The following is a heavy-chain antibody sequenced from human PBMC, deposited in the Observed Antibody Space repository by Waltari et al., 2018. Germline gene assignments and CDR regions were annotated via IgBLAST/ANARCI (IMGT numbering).Heavy chain of an antibody. Sequence: QVQLQESGPGLVKPSETLSLTCTVSGGSISSYSWSWIRQPPGKGLEWIGYIYYSGSTNYNPSLKSRVTISVDTSKNQFSLKLSSVTAADTAVYYCARGPKSSSWYFIWFDPWGQGTLVTVSS. D-gene: IGHD6-13*01. V-gene: IGHV4-59*01. J-gene: IGHJ5*02. CDR3: ARGPKSSSWYFIWFDP. CDR1: GGSISSYS. CDR2: IYYSGST.